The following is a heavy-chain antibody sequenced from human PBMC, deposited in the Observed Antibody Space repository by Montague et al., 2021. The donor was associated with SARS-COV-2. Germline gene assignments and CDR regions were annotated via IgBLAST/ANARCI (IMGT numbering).Heavy chain of an antibody. CDR2: IYYSGST. CDR3: ARAPGAHSTIFGVVTSFDY. J-gene: IGHJ4*02. Sequence: SETLSLTYTVSGGSISSYYWSWIRQPPGKGLEWIGYIYYSGSTNYNPSLKSRVTISVDTSKNQYSLKLSSVTAADTAVYYCARAPGAHSTIFGVVTSFDYWGQGTLVTVSS. CDR1: GGSISSYY. D-gene: IGHD3-3*01. V-gene: IGHV4-59*01.